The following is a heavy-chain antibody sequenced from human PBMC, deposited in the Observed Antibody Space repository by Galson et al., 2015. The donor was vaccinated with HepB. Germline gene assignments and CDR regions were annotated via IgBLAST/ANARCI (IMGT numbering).Heavy chain of an antibody. Sequence: SLRLSCAASGFTFSSYAMHWVRQAPGKGLEWVAVISYDGSNKYYADSVKGRFTISRDNSKNTLYLQMNSLRAEDTAVYYCARVRYSSGWYYFDYWGQGTLVTVSS. J-gene: IGHJ4*02. D-gene: IGHD6-19*01. V-gene: IGHV3-30-3*01. CDR1: GFTFSSYA. CDR2: ISYDGSNK. CDR3: ARVRYSSGWYYFDY.